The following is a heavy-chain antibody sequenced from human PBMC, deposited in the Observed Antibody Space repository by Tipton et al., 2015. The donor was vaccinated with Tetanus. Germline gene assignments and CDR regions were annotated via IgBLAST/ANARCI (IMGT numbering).Heavy chain of an antibody. CDR3: ARAHCTDGVCNFDF. CDR1: GCIFNNYW. Sequence: QLVQSGGEEKKPGESLKISCKGSGCIFNNYWIGWVRQKPGKGLEWVGIIYPGDSDTRYSPSFQGQVTISVDKSINTAYLQWSSLRASDASMFYCARAHCTDGVCNFDFWGQGALVTVAS. J-gene: IGHJ4*02. CDR2: IYPGDSDT. V-gene: IGHV5-51*01. D-gene: IGHD2-8*01.